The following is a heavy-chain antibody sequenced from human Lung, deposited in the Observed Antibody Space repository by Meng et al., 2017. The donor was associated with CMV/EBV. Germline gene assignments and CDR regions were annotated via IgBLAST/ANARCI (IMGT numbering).Heavy chain of an antibody. CDR1: GGSINSGGYY. CDR2: IYHSGTT. V-gene: IGHV4-31*03. Sequence: LRLSXTVSGGSINSGGYYWSWIRQHPGKGLEWIGHIYHSGTTSYNPSLKSRVSISVDTSKKQFSLKLSSTTAADTAVYYCARAQYYYDSSAFFEYWGQGALVTVSS. CDR3: ARAQYYYDSSAFFEY. D-gene: IGHD3-22*01. J-gene: IGHJ4*02.